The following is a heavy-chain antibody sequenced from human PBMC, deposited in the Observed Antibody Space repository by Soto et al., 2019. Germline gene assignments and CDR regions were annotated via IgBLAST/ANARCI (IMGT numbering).Heavy chain of an antibody. CDR2: IYYSGST. Sequence: QVQLQESGPGLVKPSQTLSLTCTVSGGSISSGDYYWSWIRQPPGKGLEWIGYIYYSGSTYYNPSPNSRVTTSLDPSTNQFSLKLSSVTAAGTAVYYCARVGSSIAVRPLDYWRQGTLVTVSS. D-gene: IGHD6-6*01. V-gene: IGHV4-30-4*01. CDR3: ARVGSSIAVRPLDY. CDR1: GGSISSGDYY. J-gene: IGHJ4*02.